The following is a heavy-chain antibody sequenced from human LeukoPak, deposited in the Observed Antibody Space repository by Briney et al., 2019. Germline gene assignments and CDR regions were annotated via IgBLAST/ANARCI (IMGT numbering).Heavy chain of an antibody. CDR3: ATGRRRRASSGYLFDS. V-gene: IGHV1-24*01. D-gene: IGHD3-22*01. CDR2: FDPEDGET. J-gene: IGHJ4*02. CDR1: GYTLTELS. Sequence: GASVKVSCKVSGYTLTELSMHWVRQAPGKGFEWMGSFDPEDGETIYAQKFKGRVTMTEDTSTDTTYMELSSLRSEDTAIYYCATGRRRRASSGYLFDSWGQGTVVTVSS.